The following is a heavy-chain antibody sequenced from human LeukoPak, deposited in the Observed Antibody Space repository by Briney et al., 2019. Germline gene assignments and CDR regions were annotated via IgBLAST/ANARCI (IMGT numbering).Heavy chain of an antibody. D-gene: IGHD3-9*01. V-gene: IGHV3-7*01. Sequence: GGSLRLSCAASGFTFSSYWMSWVRQAPGKGLEWVANIKQDGSEKYYVDSVKGRFTISRDNAKNSLYLQMNSLRAEDTAVYYCARDLELRYFDWLPHTSHPFDYWGQGTLVTVSS. CDR3: ARDLELRYFDWLPHTSHPFDY. J-gene: IGHJ4*02. CDR2: IKQDGSEK. CDR1: GFTFSSYW.